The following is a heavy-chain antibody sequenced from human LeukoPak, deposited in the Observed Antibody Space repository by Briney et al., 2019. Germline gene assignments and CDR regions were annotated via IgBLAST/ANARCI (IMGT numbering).Heavy chain of an antibody. CDR3: ARDVVAGTYYYYGMDV. CDR2: ISSSSSYL. D-gene: IGHD6-19*01. V-gene: IGHV3-21*01. Sequence: GGSLSLSCAASGFTFSSYSMNWVRQAPGKGLEWVSSISSSSSYLYYADSVKGRFTISRDNAKNSLYLQMNSLRAEDTAVYYCARDVVAGTYYYYGMDVWGKGTMVTVSS. J-gene: IGHJ6*04. CDR1: GFTFSSYS.